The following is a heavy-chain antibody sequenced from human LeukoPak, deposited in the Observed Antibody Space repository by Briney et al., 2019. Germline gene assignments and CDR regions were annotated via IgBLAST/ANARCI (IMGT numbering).Heavy chain of an antibody. CDR2: LYHGGST. CDR3: ARHVSDGPGTFYLPFHY. J-gene: IGHJ4*02. D-gene: IGHD3-10*01. V-gene: IGHV4-39*01. Sequence: SETLSLTCTVSGGSISNSGYYWGWIRQPPGKGLEWIGSLYHGGSTYYNPSFKSRVTISVDTSKNQFSLKLSSVTAADTAVYYCARHVSDGPGTFYLPFHYWGQGTLVTVSS. CDR1: GGSISNSGYY.